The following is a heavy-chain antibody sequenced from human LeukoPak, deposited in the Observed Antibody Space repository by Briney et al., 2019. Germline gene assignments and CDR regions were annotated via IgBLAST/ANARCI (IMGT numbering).Heavy chain of an antibody. CDR1: GFNFGDYF. J-gene: IGHJ4*02. CDR2: ISGSGTNI. V-gene: IGHV3-11*04. Sequence: GGSLRLSCTASGFNFGDYFMSWIRQSPGRGLEWVAFISGSGTNIHYADSVKGRFTISRDNAKNSLYLEMRSLRSEDTAVYYCATSRVFDYWGQGALISVSS. CDR3: ATSRVFDY.